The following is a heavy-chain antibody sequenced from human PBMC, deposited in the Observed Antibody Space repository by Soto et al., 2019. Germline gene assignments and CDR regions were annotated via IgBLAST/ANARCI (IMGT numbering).Heavy chain of an antibody. D-gene: IGHD6-13*01. Sequence: QVQLVQSGADVKKPGSSVKVSCKASGGSRNYNAFSWVRQAPGQGLEWMGGIVTVFGTANHAQKFQGRVTITADESTSSVYKELSSLTSEDTALYYCARSGAYSSSQFGLDVWGQGTTVTVSS. CDR2: IVTVFGTA. CDR1: GGSRNYNA. J-gene: IGHJ6*02. CDR3: ARSGAYSSSQFGLDV. V-gene: IGHV1-69*01.